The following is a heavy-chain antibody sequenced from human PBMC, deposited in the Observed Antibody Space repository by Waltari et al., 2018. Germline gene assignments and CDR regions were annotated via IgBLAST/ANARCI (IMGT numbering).Heavy chain of an antibody. CDR3: ATYQKGGAGRGN. V-gene: IGHV4-59*02. D-gene: IGHD1-26*01. CDR2: VDYGGSP. Sequence: QVQLQESGPGLVTPSETLSLTCTVAGCSASPYPCSWIRQPPGGGVEWIGHVDYGGSPHYNPSLKSRVTISLDTSKNQFSLKLTSVTAADTAIYYCATYQKGGAGRGNWGQGTPVTVSS. CDR1: GCSASPYP. J-gene: IGHJ4*02.